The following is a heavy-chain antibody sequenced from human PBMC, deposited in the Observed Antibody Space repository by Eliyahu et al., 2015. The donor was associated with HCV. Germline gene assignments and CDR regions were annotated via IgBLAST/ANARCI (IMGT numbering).Heavy chain of an antibody. Sequence: QLQLQESGPGLVKPSETLSVACTVSGGSIXSNMYYWGWIRQSPGKGLEWIGSVHYTGNTYYNPSLQSRVTVSVDTSRNHFSLTLSSVTAADTAVYFCARVGATPLSDHHYAMDVWDQGTTVTVSS. V-gene: IGHV4-39*02. D-gene: IGHD2/OR15-2a*01. CDR3: ARVGATPLSDHHYAMDV. CDR2: VHYTGNT. CDR1: GGSIXSNMYY. J-gene: IGHJ6*02.